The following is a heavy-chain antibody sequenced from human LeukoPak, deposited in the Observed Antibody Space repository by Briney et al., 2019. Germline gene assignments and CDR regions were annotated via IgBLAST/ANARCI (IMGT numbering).Heavy chain of an antibody. CDR1: GGSISSGGYY. V-gene: IGHV4-31*03. CDR3: ARDKGYYYDSSGYSLFDY. CDR2: IYDSGST. J-gene: IGHJ4*02. Sequence: SETLSLTCTVSGGSISSGGYYWSWIRQHPGKGLEWIGYIYDSGSTYYNPSLKSRVTISVDTSKNQFSLKLSSVTAADTAVYYCARDKGYYYDSSGYSLFDYWGQGSLVTVSS. D-gene: IGHD3-22*01.